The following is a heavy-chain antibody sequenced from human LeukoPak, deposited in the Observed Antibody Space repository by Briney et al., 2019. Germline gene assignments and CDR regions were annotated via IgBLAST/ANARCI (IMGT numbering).Heavy chain of an antibody. J-gene: IGHJ4*02. CDR2: IKEDGSET. CDR1: GFTFSSYS. Sequence: GGSLRLSCAASGFTFSSYSMNWVRQAPGKGLECLANIKEDGSETYYADSAKGRFTISRDNPKNLLFLQINSLRVEDTAVYYCARETPRRGETRDGYRWGQGTLVTVSS. V-gene: IGHV3-7*01. CDR3: ARETPRRGETRDGYR. D-gene: IGHD5-24*01.